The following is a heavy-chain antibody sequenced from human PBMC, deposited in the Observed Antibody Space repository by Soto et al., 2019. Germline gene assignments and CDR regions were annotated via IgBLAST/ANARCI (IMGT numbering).Heavy chain of an antibody. J-gene: IGHJ2*01. Sequence: GESLKISCKGSGYSFTTYWIGWVRQMPGKGLEWIGIIYPGDSDTRYSPSFQGQVSISADKSISTAYLQWSSLKASDTAMYYCARAPPPVLNYKHHDLWGRGTPVTVSS. CDR2: IYPGDSDT. CDR3: ARAPPPVLNYKHHDL. CDR1: GYSFTTYW. V-gene: IGHV5-51*01. D-gene: IGHD1-1*01.